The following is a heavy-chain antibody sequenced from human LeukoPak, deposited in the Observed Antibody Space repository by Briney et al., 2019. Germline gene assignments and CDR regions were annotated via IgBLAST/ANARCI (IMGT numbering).Heavy chain of an antibody. CDR2: ISGSGGNT. J-gene: IGHJ4*02. V-gene: IGHV3-23*01. D-gene: IGHD6-13*01. CDR3: AGGVWPRSNY. Sequence: PGGSLRLSCAASGFTFSSYAMSWVRQAPGKGLEWVSGISGSGGNTHYADSVKGRFTISRDNAKNSLYLQMNSLRVEETAVYYCAGGVWPRSNYWGQGTLVTVSS. CDR1: GFTFSSYA.